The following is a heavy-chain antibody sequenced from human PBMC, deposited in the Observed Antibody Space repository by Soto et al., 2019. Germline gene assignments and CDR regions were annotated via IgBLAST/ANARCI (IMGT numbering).Heavy chain of an antibody. CDR3: ALNLRPGYGDYFDY. V-gene: IGHV1-3*01. CDR2: INAGNGNT. J-gene: IGHJ4*02. Sequence: ASVKVSCKAPEYTFTNYALHWVRQAPGQRLEWMGRINAGNGNTKYSQKFQGRIIITRDTSARTVYMELNSLRSEDTSVYYCALNLRPGYGDYFDYWGQGTLVTVPQ. CDR1: EYTFTNYA. D-gene: IGHD4-17*01.